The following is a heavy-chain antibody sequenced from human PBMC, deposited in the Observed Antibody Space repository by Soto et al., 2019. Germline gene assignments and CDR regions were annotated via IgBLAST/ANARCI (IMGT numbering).Heavy chain of an antibody. V-gene: IGHV4-30-2*01. CDR2: IYHSGST. CDR1: GGSISSGCYS. J-gene: IGHJ4*02. CDR3: ASTTVTTIPTEYYFDY. Sequence: SETQSLTCTVAGGSISSGCYSWSWIRQPPGKGLEWIGYIYHSGSTHYNPSLKSRVTISVDRSKNQFSLKLSSVTAADTAVYYCASTTVTTIPTEYYFDYWGQGALVTVSS. D-gene: IGHD4-17*01.